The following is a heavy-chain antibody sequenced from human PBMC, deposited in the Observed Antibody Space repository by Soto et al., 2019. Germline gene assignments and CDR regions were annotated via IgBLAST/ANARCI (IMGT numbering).Heavy chain of an antibody. J-gene: IGHJ4*02. CDR2: IRVGST. Sequence: QVQLQESGTGLVKPSETLSLTCTVSCCSISSDFWNCIRPSPGKVLAWIRYIRVGSTNYNAALRRRVIMPRDTSKHPFSLKLDFMTASETAVDFCARHDCSRSTDHWGQGTLVTVSS. V-gene: IGHV4-59*08. D-gene: IGHD2-2*01. CDR1: CCSISSDF. CDR3: ARHDCSRSTDH.